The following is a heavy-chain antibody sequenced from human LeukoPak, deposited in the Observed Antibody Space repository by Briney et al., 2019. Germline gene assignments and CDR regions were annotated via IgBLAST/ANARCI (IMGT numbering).Heavy chain of an antibody. J-gene: IGHJ4*02. CDR3: ARADCSSTSCYGGIDY. Sequence: ASVKVSCKASGYTFTSYYMHWVRQAPGQGLEWMGWINPNSGGTNYAQKFQGRVTMTRDTSISTAYMELSRLRSDDTAVYYCARADCSSTSCYGGIDYWGQGTLVTVSS. CDR2: INPNSGGT. CDR1: GYTFTSYY. V-gene: IGHV1-2*02. D-gene: IGHD2-2*01.